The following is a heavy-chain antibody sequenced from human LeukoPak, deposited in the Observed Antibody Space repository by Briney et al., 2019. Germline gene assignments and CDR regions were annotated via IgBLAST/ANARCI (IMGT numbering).Heavy chain of an antibody. CDR1: GGSISSRSYH. D-gene: IGHD5-18*01. J-gene: IGHJ4*02. Sequence: RASETLSLTCTVSGGSISSRSYHWSWIRQPAGKGLEWIGSIYHSGSTYYNPSLKSRVTISVDTSKNQFSLKLSSVTAADTAVYYCARDSPRGYSYGPSYFFYWGQGTLVTVSS. V-gene: IGHV4-39*07. CDR3: ARDSPRGYSYGPSYFFY. CDR2: IYHSGST.